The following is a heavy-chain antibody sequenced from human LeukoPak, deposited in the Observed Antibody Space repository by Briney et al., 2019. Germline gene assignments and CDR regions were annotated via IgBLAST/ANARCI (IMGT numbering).Heavy chain of an antibody. Sequence: GESLQISCKGSGYSFTSYWISWVRQMPGKGLEWMGRIDPSDSYTNYSPSFQGHVTISADKSVSTAYLQWSSLKASDTAMYYCARHDKSYGSPFDYWGQGTLVTVSS. J-gene: IGHJ4*02. CDR2: IDPSDSYT. D-gene: IGHD5-18*01. CDR3: ARHDKSYGSPFDY. V-gene: IGHV5-10-1*01. CDR1: GYSFTSYW.